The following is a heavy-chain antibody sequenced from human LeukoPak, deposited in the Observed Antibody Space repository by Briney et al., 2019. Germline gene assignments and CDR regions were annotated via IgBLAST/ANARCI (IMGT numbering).Heavy chain of an antibody. D-gene: IGHD6-19*01. CDR2: INTNTGNP. J-gene: IGHJ6*03. Sequence: GASVKVSCKASGYTFTSYAMNWVRQAPGQGLEWMGWINTNTGNPTYAQSFTGRFVFSLDTSVSTAYLQISSLKAEDTAVYYCASRHSGWYLGWYMDVWGKGTTVTVSS. CDR3: ASRHSGWYLGWYMDV. V-gene: IGHV7-4-1*02. CDR1: GYTFTSYA.